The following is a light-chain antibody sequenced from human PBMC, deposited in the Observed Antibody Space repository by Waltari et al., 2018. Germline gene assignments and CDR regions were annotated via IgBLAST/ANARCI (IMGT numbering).Light chain of an antibody. Sequence: QAALTQPRSVSGSPGQSVTISCTGTSSDIGSYNYVSWYQQHPGTAPKLLIYEVTKRPSGVSDRFSGSKSGNTASLTISGLQAEDEADYYCCSYEGSNTWVFGGGTRLTVL. CDR2: EVT. CDR3: CSYEGSNTWV. J-gene: IGLJ3*02. V-gene: IGLV2-11*01. CDR1: SSDIGSYNY.